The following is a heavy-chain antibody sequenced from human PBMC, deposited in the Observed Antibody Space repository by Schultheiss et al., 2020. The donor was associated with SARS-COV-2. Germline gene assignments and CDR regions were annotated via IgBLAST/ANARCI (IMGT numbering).Heavy chain of an antibody. CDR3: ARVPYDFWSGYYTDDDY. CDR1: GGSISSSNW. D-gene: IGHD3-3*01. V-gene: IGHV4-4*02. CDR2: IYYSGST. J-gene: IGHJ4*02. Sequence: SETLSLTCAVSGGSISSSNWWSWVRQPPGKGLEWIGYIYYSGSTNYNPSLKSRVTISVDTSKNQFSLKLSSVTAADTAVYYCARVPYDFWSGYYTDDDYWGQGTLVTVSS.